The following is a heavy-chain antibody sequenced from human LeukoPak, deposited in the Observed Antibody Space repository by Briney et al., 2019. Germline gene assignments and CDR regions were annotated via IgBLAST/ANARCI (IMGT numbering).Heavy chain of an antibody. CDR1: GFTFDDYG. D-gene: IGHD3-3*01. J-gene: IGHJ4*02. V-gene: IGHV3-20*04. CDR2: INWNGGST. CDR3: ARLYGGVTIFDY. Sequence: RPGGSLRLSCAASGFTFDDYGLSWVRQAPGKGLEWVSGINWNGGSTGYADSVKGRFTISRDNAKNSLYLQMNSLRAEDTAAYFCARLYGGVTIFDYWGQGTLVTVSS.